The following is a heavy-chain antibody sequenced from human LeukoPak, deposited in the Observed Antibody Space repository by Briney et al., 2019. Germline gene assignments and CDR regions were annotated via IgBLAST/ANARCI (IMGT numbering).Heavy chain of an antibody. Sequence: PSETLSLTCAVYGGSFSGYYWSWIRQPPGKGLEWIGEINHSGSTNYNPSLKSRVTISVDTSKNQFSLKLSSVTAADTAVYYYAGASWHTAMVKIGPNRRKYYFDYWGQGTLVTVSS. V-gene: IGHV4-34*01. CDR1: GGSFSGYY. CDR2: INHSGST. D-gene: IGHD5-18*01. J-gene: IGHJ4*02. CDR3: AGASWHTAMVKIGPNRRKYYFDY.